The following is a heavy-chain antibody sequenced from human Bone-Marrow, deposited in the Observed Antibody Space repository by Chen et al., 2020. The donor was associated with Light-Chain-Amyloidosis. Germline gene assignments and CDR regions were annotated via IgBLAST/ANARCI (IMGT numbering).Heavy chain of an antibody. CDR3: ARGDGYNFLGYFDY. Sequence: QVQLQQSGPGLVKPSQTLSLTCAISGDSVASHSAAWNWIRQSPSRGLEWLGRTYYRSKWYNDYTVSVKSRVTINPDTSKNQFSLQLNSVTPEDTAVYYCARGDGYNFLGYFDYWGQGTLVTVSS. CDR2: TYYRSKWYN. D-gene: IGHD5-12*01. CDR1: GDSVASHSAA. J-gene: IGHJ4*02. V-gene: IGHV6-1*01.